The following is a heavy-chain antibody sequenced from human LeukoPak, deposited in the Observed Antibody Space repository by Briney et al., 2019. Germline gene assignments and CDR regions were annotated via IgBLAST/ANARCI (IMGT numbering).Heavy chain of an antibody. J-gene: IGHJ4*02. V-gene: IGHV4-61*03. CDR1: GGSVSSGTYY. D-gene: IGHD6-13*01. Sequence: PSETLSLTCTVSGGSVSSGTYYWSWIRQPPGKGLEWIGYIYFNGTTNYNPSLKSRVTISVDTSKNHFSLKLSSVTAADTAVHYCARLRYSSIWYSDYWGQGTLVTVSS. CDR3: ARLRYSSIWYSDY. CDR2: IYFNGTT.